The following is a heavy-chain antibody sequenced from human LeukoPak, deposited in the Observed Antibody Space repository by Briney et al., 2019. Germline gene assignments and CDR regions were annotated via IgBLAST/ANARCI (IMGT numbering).Heavy chain of an antibody. Sequence: GGSLRLSCATSGFTFSSNWMHWVRQAPGKGLVWVSHISTDARTITYADFVKGRFTISRNNAKNMVYLQMNSLRAEDTAVYYCAKPPTGTLGYWGQGTLVTVSS. CDR1: GFTFSSNW. D-gene: IGHD1-1*01. CDR2: ISTDARTI. CDR3: AKPPTGTLGY. J-gene: IGHJ4*02. V-gene: IGHV3-74*01.